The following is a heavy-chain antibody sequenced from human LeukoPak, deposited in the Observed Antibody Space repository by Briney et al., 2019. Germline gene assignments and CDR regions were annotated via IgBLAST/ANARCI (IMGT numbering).Heavy chain of an antibody. J-gene: IGHJ3*02. V-gene: IGHV4-34*01. CDR1: GGSFSGYY. Sequence: SETLSLTCAVYGGSFSGYYWSWIRQPPGKGLEWIGEISHSGSTNYNPSLKSRVTISVDTSKNQFSLKLSSVTAADTAVYYCAKYYYDSSGYYYGAFDIWGQGTMVTVSS. D-gene: IGHD3-22*01. CDR3: AKYYYDSSGYYYGAFDI. CDR2: ISHSGST.